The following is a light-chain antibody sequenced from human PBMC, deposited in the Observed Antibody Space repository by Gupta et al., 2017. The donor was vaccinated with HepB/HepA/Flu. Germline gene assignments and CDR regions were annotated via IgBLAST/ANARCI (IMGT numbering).Light chain of an antibody. V-gene: IGLV1-51*02. CDR2: ENN. Sequence: QSVLTQPPSVSAAPGQKFPIPCSGSSSNIGKNYVSWYQQVPGTAPKLLIYENNKRPSGIPDRFSGSKSGTSATRGITGLQTGDEADYYCGTWDTSLIAGVFGGGTKLTVL. CDR1: SSNIGKNY. CDR3: GTWDTSLIAGV. J-gene: IGLJ2*01.